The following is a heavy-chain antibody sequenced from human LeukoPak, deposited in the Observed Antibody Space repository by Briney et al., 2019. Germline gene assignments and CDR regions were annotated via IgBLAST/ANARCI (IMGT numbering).Heavy chain of an antibody. V-gene: IGHV1-2*02. Sequence: GASVKVSCKASGYTFTGYYMHWVRQAPGQGLEWMGWINPNSGGTNYAQKFQGRVTMTRDTSISTAYMELSRLGSDDTAVYYCARAFFDWLLGYFDYWGQGTLVTVSS. CDR3: ARAFFDWLLGYFDY. CDR2: INPNSGGT. CDR1: GYTFTGYY. J-gene: IGHJ4*02. D-gene: IGHD3-9*01.